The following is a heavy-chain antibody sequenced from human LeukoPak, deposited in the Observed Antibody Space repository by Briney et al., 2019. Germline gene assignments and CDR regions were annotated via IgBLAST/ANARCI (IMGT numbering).Heavy chain of an antibody. CDR3: ARSVVGVHAGYFDY. CDR2: INPSGGST. Sequence: ASVKVSCKASGYTFTGYYMHWVRQAPGQGLEWMGMINPSGGSTSYAQKLEGRVTMTRDRSTSTVYTELSSLRSEDTAVYFCARSVVGVHAGYFDYWGQGTLVTVSS. D-gene: IGHD1-1*01. CDR1: GYTFTGYY. J-gene: IGHJ4*02. V-gene: IGHV1-46*04.